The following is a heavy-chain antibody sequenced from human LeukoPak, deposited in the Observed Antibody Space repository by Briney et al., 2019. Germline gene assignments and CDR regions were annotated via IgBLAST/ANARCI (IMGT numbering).Heavy chain of an antibody. CDR2: INPNSGGT. J-gene: IGHJ6*02. CDR1: GDTFTGYY. D-gene: IGHD3-22*01. Sequence: ASVKVSCKDAGDTFTGYYMHWVRQPPGQGLEWMGWINPNSGGTNYAQKFQGRVTMTRDTSISTAYMELSRLRSDDTAVYYCARTYYYDSSGHLPSWGQGTTVTVSS. V-gene: IGHV1-2*02. CDR3: ARTYYYDSSGHLPS.